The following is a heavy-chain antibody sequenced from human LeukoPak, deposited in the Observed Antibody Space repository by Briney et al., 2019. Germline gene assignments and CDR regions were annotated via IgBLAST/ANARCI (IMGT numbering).Heavy chain of an antibody. CDR2: IKQDGSEK. CDR3: ARDGDDSSGYYADY. D-gene: IGHD3-22*01. CDR1: GFTFSSYW. Sequence: PGGSLRLSCAASGFTFSSYWMSWVRQAPEKGLEWVANIKQDGSEKYYVDSVKGRLTISRDNAKNSLYLQMNSLRAEDTAVYYCARDGDDSSGYYADYWGQGTLVTVSS. V-gene: IGHV3-7*01. J-gene: IGHJ4*02.